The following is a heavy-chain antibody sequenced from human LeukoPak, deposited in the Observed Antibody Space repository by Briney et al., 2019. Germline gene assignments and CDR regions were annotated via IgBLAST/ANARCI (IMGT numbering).Heavy chain of an antibody. CDR1: GGSFSGYY. Sequence: SETLSLTCAVYGGSFSGYYWSWIRQPPGKGLEWIGEINHSGSTNYNPSLKSRVTISVDTSKNQFSLKLSSVTAADTAVYYCARVPKTTVTNNWFDPWGQGTLVTVSS. J-gene: IGHJ5*02. CDR2: INHSGST. V-gene: IGHV4-34*01. D-gene: IGHD4-11*01. CDR3: ARVPKTTVTNNWFDP.